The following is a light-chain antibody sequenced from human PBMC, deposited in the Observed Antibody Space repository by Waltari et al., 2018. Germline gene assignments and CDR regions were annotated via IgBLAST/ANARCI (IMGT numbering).Light chain of an antibody. CDR3: QSYDDFDWI. V-gene: IGLV6-57*02. Sequence: NVILTQPHSVSEFPGKTVTITCTASSGRIAPHYVLWYQQRPGRGPTPVIYEDTQRPSGVPARFSGSIDSSSNSASLTISGLQPEDEADYYCQSYDDFDWIFGGGTKLTVL. J-gene: IGLJ3*02. CDR1: SGRIAPHY. CDR2: EDT.